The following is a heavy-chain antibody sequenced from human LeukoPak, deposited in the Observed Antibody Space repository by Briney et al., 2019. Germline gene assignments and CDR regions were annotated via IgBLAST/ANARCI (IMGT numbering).Heavy chain of an antibody. Sequence: SETLSLTCAVYGGSFSGYYWSWIRQPPGKGLEWIGEINDSGSTNYNPSLKSRVTISVDTSNNRVSLKVDSVTAADTAVYYCARRAGYDYGQIDHWGRGILVTVSS. CDR1: GGSFSGYY. CDR2: INDSGST. D-gene: IGHD5-18*01. V-gene: IGHV4-34*01. CDR3: ARRAGYDYGQIDH. J-gene: IGHJ4*02.